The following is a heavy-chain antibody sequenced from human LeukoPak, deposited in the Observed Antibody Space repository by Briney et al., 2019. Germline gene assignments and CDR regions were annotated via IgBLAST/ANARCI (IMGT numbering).Heavy chain of an antibody. V-gene: IGHV3-43*01. D-gene: IGHD3-16*01. J-gene: IGHJ4*02. CDR2: ISRDGSTP. Sequence: GGSLRLSCVASGFIFDDSLMHWVRQAPGKGLEWISLISRDGSTPYYADSVKGRFTISRDNSKNSLFLQMNSLTPEDTAVYYCARDIRGNYFDSWGKGTLVTVSS. CDR3: ARDIRGNYFDS. CDR1: GFIFDDSL.